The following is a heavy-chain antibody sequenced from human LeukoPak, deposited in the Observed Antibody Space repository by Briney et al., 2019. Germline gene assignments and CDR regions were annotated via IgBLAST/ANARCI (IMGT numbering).Heavy chain of an antibody. D-gene: IGHD5-18*01. CDR2: ISGSAGKI. V-gene: IGHV3-23*01. J-gene: IGHJ4*02. Sequence: GGSLRLSCAASGFTFSLYWMNWVRRAPGKGLDWVSVISGSAGKIRYAGSVKGRFTISRDNSENTVYLQMNNLRAEDTAVYYCAGRVTGYSSGYVYWGQGTLVTVSS. CDR1: GFTFSLYW. CDR3: AGRVTGYSSGYVY.